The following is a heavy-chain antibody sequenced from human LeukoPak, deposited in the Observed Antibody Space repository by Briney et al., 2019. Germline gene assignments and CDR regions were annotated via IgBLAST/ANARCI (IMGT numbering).Heavy chain of an antibody. V-gene: IGHV3-33*01. CDR2: IWYDGSNK. D-gene: IGHD3-16*02. CDR3: ARAEYDYVWGSYRPADY. J-gene: IGHJ4*02. CDR1: GFTLSSYG. Sequence: GGSLRLSCAASGFTLSSYGMHWVRQAPGKGLEWVAVIWYDGSNKYYADSVKGRFTISRDNSKNTLYLQMNSLRAEDTAVYYCARAEYDYVWGSYRPADYWGQGTLVTVSS.